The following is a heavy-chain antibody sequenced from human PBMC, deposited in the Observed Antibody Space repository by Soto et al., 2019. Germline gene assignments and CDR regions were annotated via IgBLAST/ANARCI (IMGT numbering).Heavy chain of an antibody. D-gene: IGHD4-17*01. CDR2: INHSGST. CDR1: GGSISSYY. V-gene: IGHV4-34*01. J-gene: IGHJ6*03. Sequence: PSETLSLTCTVSGGSISSYYWSWIRQPPGKGLEWIGEINHSGSTNYNPSLKSRVTISLDTSKNQFSLTLSSVTAADTAVYYCARGTVNIHHFYYYYMGVWGKGTTVTVSS. CDR3: ARGTVNIHHFYYYYMGV.